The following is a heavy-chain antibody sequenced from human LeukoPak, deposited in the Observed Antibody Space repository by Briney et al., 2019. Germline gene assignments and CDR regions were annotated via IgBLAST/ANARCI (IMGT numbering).Heavy chain of an antibody. CDR1: GGSISSYY. J-gene: IGHJ5*02. Sequence: SETLSLTCTVSGGSISSYYWSWIRQPPGKGLEWIGYIYYSGSTNYNPSLKSRVTISVDTSKNQFSLKLSSVTAADTAVYYCARLSIPGITGTTFRGWFDPWGQGTLVTVSS. CDR2: IYYSGST. D-gene: IGHD1-7*01. CDR3: ARLSIPGITGTTFRGWFDP. V-gene: IGHV4-59*08.